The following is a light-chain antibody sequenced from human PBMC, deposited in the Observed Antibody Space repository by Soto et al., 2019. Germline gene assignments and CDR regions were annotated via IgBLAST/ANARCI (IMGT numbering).Light chain of an antibody. CDR3: QQSNIFPIT. V-gene: IGKV1-12*01. Sequence: DIQLTQSPSSVSASVGDRVTITCRASQGLSSWLAWYQQKPGQAPKLLCYAASTLQSGVPSRFSGSRSGADFPRPISSLQPDDFATYYCQQSNIFPITVGQGTRLDI. CDR1: QGLSSW. J-gene: IGKJ5*01. CDR2: AAS.